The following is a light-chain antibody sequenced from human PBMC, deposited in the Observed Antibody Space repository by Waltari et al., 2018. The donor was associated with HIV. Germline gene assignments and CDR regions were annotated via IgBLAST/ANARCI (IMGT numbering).Light chain of an antibody. J-gene: IGKJ3*01. CDR3: QHYDNLLFT. CDR2: DAS. CDR1: QDISNY. Sequence: DIQMTQSLSSLSASVGDRVTITCQASQDISNYLNWYQQKPGKAPKLLIYDASNLQTGVPSRFSGSGSGTDFTFTISSLQPEDFATYYCQHYDNLLFTFGPGTKVDIK. V-gene: IGKV1-33*01.